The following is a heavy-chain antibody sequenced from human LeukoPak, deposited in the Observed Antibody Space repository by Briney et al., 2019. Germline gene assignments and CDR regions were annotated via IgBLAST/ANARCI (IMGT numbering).Heavy chain of an antibody. CDR3: AKDDGYSGSYLDY. V-gene: IGHV3-23*01. D-gene: IGHD1-26*01. CDR2: ISGSGGST. Sequence: GGSLRLSCAASGFTFSSYAMSWVRQAPGKGLEWVSVISGSGGSTYYADSVKGRFTISRDNSKNTLYPQMNSLRAEDTAVYYCAKDDGYSGSYLDYWGQGTLVTVSS. CDR1: GFTFSSYA. J-gene: IGHJ4*02.